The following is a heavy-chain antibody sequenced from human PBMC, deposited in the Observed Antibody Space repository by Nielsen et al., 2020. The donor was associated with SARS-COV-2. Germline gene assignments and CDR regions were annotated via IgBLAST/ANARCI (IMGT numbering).Heavy chain of an antibody. CDR3: ARLFGDTIFGVVQTVDY. D-gene: IGHD3-3*01. CDR2: IYYSGST. J-gene: IGHJ4*02. CDR1: GGSISSYY. V-gene: IGHV4-59*08. Sequence: SETLSLTCTVSGGSISSYYWSWIRQPPGKGLEWIGYIYYSGSTNYNPSLKSRVTISVDTSKNQFSLKLSSVTAADTAVYYCARLFGDTIFGVVQTVDYWGQGTLVTVSS.